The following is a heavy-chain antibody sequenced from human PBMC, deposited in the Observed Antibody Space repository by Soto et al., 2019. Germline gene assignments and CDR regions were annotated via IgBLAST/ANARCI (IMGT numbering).Heavy chain of an antibody. D-gene: IGHD6-6*01. CDR1: GFTFSSYA. V-gene: IGHV3-30-3*01. CDR3: ARGLVPDPERSTIDY. Sequence: GGSLRLSCAASGFTFSSYAMHWVRQAPGKGLEWVAVISYDGSNKYYADSVKGRFTISRDNSKNTLYLQMNSLRAEDTAVYYCARGLVPDPERSTIDYWGQGTLVTVSS. J-gene: IGHJ4*02. CDR2: ISYDGSNK.